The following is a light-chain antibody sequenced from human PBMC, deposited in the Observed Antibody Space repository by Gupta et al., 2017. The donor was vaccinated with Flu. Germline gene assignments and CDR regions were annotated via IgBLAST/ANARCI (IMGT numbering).Light chain of an antibody. Sequence: IFLTPSPGTLSLSPGERATLSCRTSQSVSSSYLAWYQQKPGQAPRLLSYGASSRTTGIPDRGSGSGSGTDGTITISRLEPEDWAGYDGQYYGSEPYTFGQGTKVEIK. J-gene: IGKJ2*01. CDR2: GAS. V-gene: IGKV3-20*01. CDR1: QSVSSSY. CDR3: QYYGSEPYT.